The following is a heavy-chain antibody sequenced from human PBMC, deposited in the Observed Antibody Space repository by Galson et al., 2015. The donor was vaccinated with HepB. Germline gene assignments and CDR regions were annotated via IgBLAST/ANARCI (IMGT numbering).Heavy chain of an antibody. CDR2: ISGSGGST. CDR1: GFTFSSYA. D-gene: IGHD6-13*01. V-gene: IGHV3-23*01. Sequence: SLRLSCAASGFTFSSYAMSWVRQAPGKGLEWVSAISGSGGSTYYADSVKGRFTISRDNSKNTLYLQMNSLRAGDTAVYYCANIAAARSVVDYWGQGTLVTVSS. CDR3: ANIAAARSVVDY. J-gene: IGHJ4*02.